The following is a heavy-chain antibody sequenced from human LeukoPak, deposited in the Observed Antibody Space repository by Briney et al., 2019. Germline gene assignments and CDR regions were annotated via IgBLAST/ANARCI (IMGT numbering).Heavy chain of an antibody. J-gene: IGHJ4*02. CDR2: IYYSGST. Sequence: TSETLSLTCAVSGGSISSYYWSWIRQPPGKGLEWIGYIYYSGSTNYNPSLKSRVTMSVDTSKNQFSLKLSSVTAADTAVYYCARDGWELLHGFDYWGQGTLVTVSS. V-gene: IGHV4-59*01. D-gene: IGHD1-26*01. CDR3: ARDGWELLHGFDY. CDR1: GGSISSYY.